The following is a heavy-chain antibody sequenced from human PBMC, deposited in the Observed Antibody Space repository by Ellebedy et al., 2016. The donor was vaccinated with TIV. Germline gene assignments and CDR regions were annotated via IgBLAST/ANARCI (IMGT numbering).Heavy chain of an antibody. CDR2: IISDGSST. CDR3: AGAGTYYYVLTGYYPGGSFDF. D-gene: IGHD3-9*01. J-gene: IGHJ4*02. CDR1: GFTFRSYW. V-gene: IGHV3-74*01. Sequence: GESLKISCAASGFTFRSYWMHWVRQAPGKGLVWVSRIISDGSSTHYADSVKGRLTISRDNAKNTLYLEMDSLRADDTAVYYCAGAGTYYYVLTGYYPGGSFDFWGQGTLVTVSS.